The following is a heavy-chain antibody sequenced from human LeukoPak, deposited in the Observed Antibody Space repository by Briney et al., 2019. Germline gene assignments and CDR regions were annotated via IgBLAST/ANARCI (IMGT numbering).Heavy chain of an antibody. J-gene: IGHJ4*02. D-gene: IGHD1-1*01. CDR1: SGSISSSSYY. CDR3: ARETTWAIPLYFDY. V-gene: IGHV4-39*07. Sequence: SETLSLTCTVSSGSISSSSYYWGWIRQPPGKGLEWIGSIYYSGSTYYNPSLKSRVTISVDTSKNQFSLKLSSVTAADTAVYYCARETTWAIPLYFDYWGQGTLVTVSS. CDR2: IYYSGST.